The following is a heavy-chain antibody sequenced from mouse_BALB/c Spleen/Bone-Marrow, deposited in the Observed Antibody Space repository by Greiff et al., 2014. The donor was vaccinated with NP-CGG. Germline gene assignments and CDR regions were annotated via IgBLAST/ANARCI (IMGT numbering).Heavy chain of an antibody. Sequence: EVKLQQSGAELVKPGASVKLSCAASGFNIQNTYIHWVRQRPEQGLEWIGRIDPANGNTKYDPNFKDKATITADTSSNTAYLQRTSLTSEDTAVYYCCRGAYGFAMDYWGQGTSVTVSA. V-gene: IGHV14-3*02. D-gene: IGHD1-1*01. CDR2: IDPANGNT. CDR3: CRGAYGFAMDY. CDR1: GFNIQNTY. J-gene: IGHJ4*01.